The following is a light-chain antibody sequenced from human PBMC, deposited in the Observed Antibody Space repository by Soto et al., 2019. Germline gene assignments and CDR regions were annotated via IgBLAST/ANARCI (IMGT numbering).Light chain of an antibody. V-gene: IGKV1-5*03. CDR3: QQYNSYSRT. Sequence: DIQITQSPSTVSSSVPERVTITCRASQSISSWLAWYQQKPGKAPKLLIYKASSLESGVPSRFSGSGSGTEFTLTISSLQPDDFATYYCQQYNSYSRTFGQGTKVDIK. J-gene: IGKJ1*01. CDR2: KAS. CDR1: QSISSW.